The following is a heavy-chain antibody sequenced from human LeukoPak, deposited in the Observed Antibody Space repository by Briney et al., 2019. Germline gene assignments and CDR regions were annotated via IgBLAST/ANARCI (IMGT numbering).Heavy chain of an antibody. J-gene: IGHJ3*02. CDR2: IIPIFGTA. Sequence: ASVKVSCKASRGTFSSYAISWVRQAPGQGLEWMGGIIPIFGTANYAQKFQGRVAITTDESTSTAYMELSSLRSEDTAVYYCARSGYSYGPYDAFDIWGQGTMVTVSS. CDR3: ARSGYSYGPYDAFDI. CDR1: RGTFSSYA. D-gene: IGHD5-18*01. V-gene: IGHV1-69*05.